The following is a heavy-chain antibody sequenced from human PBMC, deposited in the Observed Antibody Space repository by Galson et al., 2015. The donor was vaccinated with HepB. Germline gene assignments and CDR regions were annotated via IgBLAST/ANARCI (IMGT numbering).Heavy chain of an antibody. Sequence: SVKVSCKASGYTFTSYGISWVRQAPGQGLEWMGWISAYNGNTNYAQKLQGRVTMTTDTSTSTAYMELRSLRSDDTAVYYCARDYYDSSGYSLRHDAFDIWGQGTMVTVSS. CDR2: ISAYNGNT. D-gene: IGHD3-22*01. J-gene: IGHJ3*02. CDR1: GYTFTSYG. V-gene: IGHV1-18*04. CDR3: ARDYYDSSGYSLRHDAFDI.